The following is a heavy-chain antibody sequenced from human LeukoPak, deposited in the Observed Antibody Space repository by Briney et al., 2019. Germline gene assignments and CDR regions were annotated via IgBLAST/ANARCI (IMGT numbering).Heavy chain of an antibody. J-gene: IGHJ4*02. CDR1: GYSISGGYY. CDR2: IYHSGIT. Sequence: SETLSLTCIVSGYSISGGYYWDWIRQPPGKGLEWIGSIYHSGITHYNPSLKSRVTISVDTSKNNFSLTLNSVTAADTAVYYCARSLDYYDSSGQNYWGQGILVTVSS. CDR3: ARSLDYYDSSGQNY. D-gene: IGHD3-22*01. V-gene: IGHV4-38-2*02.